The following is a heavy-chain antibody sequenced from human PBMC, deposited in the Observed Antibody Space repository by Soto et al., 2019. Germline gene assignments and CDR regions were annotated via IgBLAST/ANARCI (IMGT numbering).Heavy chain of an antibody. D-gene: IGHD6-13*01. J-gene: IGHJ6*02. CDR1: GGTFSSYA. Sequence: SVKVSCKASGGTFSSYAISWVRQAPGQGLEWMGGIIPIFGTANYAQKFQGRVTITADKSTSTAYMELSSLRSEDTAVYYCASPVGKQQLVLVGLYYYYGMDVWGQGTTVTVSS. V-gene: IGHV1-69*06. CDR2: IIPIFGTA. CDR3: ASPVGKQQLVLVGLYYYYGMDV.